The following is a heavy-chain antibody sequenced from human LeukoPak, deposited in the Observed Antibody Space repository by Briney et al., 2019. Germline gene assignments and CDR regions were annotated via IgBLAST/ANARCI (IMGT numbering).Heavy chain of an antibody. J-gene: IGHJ4*02. CDR2: IRYDGSNK. CDR1: GFTFSSYG. Sequence: GGSLRLSCAASGFTFSSYGMHWVRQAPGKGLEWVAFIRYDGSNKYYADSVKGRFTISRDNSKNTLYLQMNSLRAGDTAVYYCAKDEGYCSSTSCYSRRRPFDYWGQGTLVTVSS. CDR3: AKDEGYCSSTSCYSRRRPFDY. D-gene: IGHD2-2*02. V-gene: IGHV3-30*02.